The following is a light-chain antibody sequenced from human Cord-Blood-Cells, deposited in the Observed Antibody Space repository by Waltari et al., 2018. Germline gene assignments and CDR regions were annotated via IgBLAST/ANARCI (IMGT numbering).Light chain of an antibody. Sequence: EIVMTQSPATLYVSPGERATLPCRARQSVSSNLAWYQQKPGQAPRLLIYGASTRATGIPARFSGSGSGTEFTLTISSLQSEDFAVYYCQQYNNWPLTFGGGTKVEIK. V-gene: IGKV3-15*01. CDR2: GAS. J-gene: IGKJ4*01. CDR1: QSVSSN. CDR3: QQYNNWPLT.